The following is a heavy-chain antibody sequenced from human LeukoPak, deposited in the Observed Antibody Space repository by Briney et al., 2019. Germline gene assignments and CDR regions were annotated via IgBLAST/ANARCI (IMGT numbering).Heavy chain of an antibody. CDR1: GFTFSYYS. D-gene: IGHD2-2*01. J-gene: IGHJ4*02. CDR3: ARTHLESGYCSSTSCPPDY. V-gene: IGHV3-21*01. Sequence: GGSLRLSCAASGFTFSYYSMNWVRQAPGKGLEWVSSISSSYIYYADSVKARFTISRDNAKHSLYLQINSLRAEDTAVYYCARTHLESGYCSSTSCPPDYWGQGTLVTVSS. CDR2: ISSSYI.